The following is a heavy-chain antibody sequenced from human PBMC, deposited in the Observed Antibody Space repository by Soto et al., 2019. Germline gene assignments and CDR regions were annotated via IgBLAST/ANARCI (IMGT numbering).Heavy chain of an antibody. CDR1: GGSISSYY. CDR2: IYYSGST. V-gene: IGHV4-59*01. D-gene: IGHD1-26*01. Sequence: PSETLSLTCTVSGGSISSYYWSWIRQPPGKGLEWIGYIYYSGSTNYNPSLKSRVNISVDTSKNQFSLKLSSVTAADTAVYFCARGGGSDSFDYGGQGILVTVSS. J-gene: IGHJ4*02. CDR3: ARGGGSDSFDY.